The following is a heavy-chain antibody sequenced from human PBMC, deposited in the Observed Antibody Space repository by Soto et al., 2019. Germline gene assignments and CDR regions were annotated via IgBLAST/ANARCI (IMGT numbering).Heavy chain of an antibody. Sequence: PGESLKISCQISGYTFTDYWIAWVRQMPGKGLEWMGIIFPADSEIRYSPSFRGHVTISADTSISTAYLQWSSLEASDTAIYYCARPLYRGYCTDGVCYSYDYWGHGTLVTVSS. V-gene: IGHV5-51*01. D-gene: IGHD2-8*01. CDR1: GYTFTDYW. J-gene: IGHJ4*01. CDR3: ARPLYRGYCTDGVCYSYDY. CDR2: IFPADSEI.